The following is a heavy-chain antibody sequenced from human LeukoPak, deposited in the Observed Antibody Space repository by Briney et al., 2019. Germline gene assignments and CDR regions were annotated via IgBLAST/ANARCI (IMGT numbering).Heavy chain of an antibody. CDR2: INHSGST. J-gene: IGHJ3*02. CDR3: ARDFAFDI. CDR1: GGSFSGYY. V-gene: IGHV4-34*01. Sequence: SGTLSLTCAVYGGSFSGYYWNWIRQPPGKGLEWIGEINHSGSTSYNPSLKSRVTISIDTSKNQFSLKLSSVTAADTAVYYCARDFAFDIWGQGTMVTVSS.